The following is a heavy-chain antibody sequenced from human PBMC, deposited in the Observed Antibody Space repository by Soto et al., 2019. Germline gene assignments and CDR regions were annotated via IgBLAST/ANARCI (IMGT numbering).Heavy chain of an antibody. J-gene: IGHJ4*02. CDR1: GGSISSSNW. CDR2: IYHSGST. Sequence: KPSETLSLTCAVSGGSISSSNWWSWVRQPPGKGLEWIGEIYHSGSTNYNPSLKSRVTISVDTSKKQFSLTLNSVTAADTAVYYCARGAHYDPFDSWGLGALVTVSS. D-gene: IGHD3-3*01. V-gene: IGHV4-4*02. CDR3: ARGAHYDPFDS.